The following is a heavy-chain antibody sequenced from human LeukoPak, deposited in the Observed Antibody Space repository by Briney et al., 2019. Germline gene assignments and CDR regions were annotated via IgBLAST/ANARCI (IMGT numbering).Heavy chain of an antibody. CDR2: ISSNGGST. CDR1: GFTFSSYA. V-gene: IGHV3-64*01. D-gene: IGHD4-23*01. Sequence: GGSLRLSCAASGFTFSSYAMHWVRQAPGKGLEYVSAISSNGGSTYYANSVKGRFTISRDNSKNTLYLQMGSLRAEDMAVYYCARGSYGGNSVGAFDIWGQGTMVTVSS. J-gene: IGHJ3*02. CDR3: ARGSYGGNSVGAFDI.